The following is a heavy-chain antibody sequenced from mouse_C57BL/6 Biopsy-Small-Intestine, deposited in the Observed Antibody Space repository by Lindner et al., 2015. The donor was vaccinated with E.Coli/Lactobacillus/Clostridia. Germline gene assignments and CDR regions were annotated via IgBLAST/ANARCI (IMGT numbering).Heavy chain of an antibody. V-gene: IGHV1-42*01. CDR1: GYSFTGNY. Sequence: VQLQESGPELVKSGASVKISCKASGYSFTGNYLNWVKQSPEKSLEWIGEINPSTGGATYNQKFGAKVTLTIDRSSSTTYMQFKSLTSDDSAVYYCARREVYYFDYWGQGTTLTVSS. J-gene: IGHJ2*01. CDR2: INPSTGGA. CDR3: ARREVYYFDY.